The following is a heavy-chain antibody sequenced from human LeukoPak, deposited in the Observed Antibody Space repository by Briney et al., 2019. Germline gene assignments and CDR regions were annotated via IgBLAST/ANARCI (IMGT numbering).Heavy chain of an antibody. CDR3: ARFVVPAGNDAFDI. CDR1: GYTFTSYG. Sequence: ASVKVSYKASGYTFTSYGISWVRQAPGQGLEWMGWISAYNGNTNYAQKLQGRVTMTTDTSTSTAYMELRSLRSDDTAVYYCARFVVPAGNDAFDIWGQGTMVTVSS. V-gene: IGHV1-18*01. D-gene: IGHD2-2*01. J-gene: IGHJ3*02. CDR2: ISAYNGNT.